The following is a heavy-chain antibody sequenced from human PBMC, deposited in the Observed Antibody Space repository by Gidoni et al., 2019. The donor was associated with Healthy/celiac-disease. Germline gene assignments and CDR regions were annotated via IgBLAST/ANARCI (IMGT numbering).Heavy chain of an antibody. CDR1: EFTFSGYS. D-gene: IGHD2-15*01. CDR2: ISSSSNYI. CDR3: VRERDMEAFDI. V-gene: IGHV3-21*01. Sequence: EVQLVESGGGLVKPGGSLRLSRAASEFTFSGYSMNWVRQAPGKGLEWVSSISSSSNYIYYADSVKGRFTISRDNAKNSLFLQMNSLRAEDTAVYYCVRERDMEAFDIWGQGTMVTVSS. J-gene: IGHJ3*02.